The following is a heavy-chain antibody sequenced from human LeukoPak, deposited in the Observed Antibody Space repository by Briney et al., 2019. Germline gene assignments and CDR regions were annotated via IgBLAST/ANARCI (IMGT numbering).Heavy chain of an antibody. J-gene: IGHJ6*02. CDR1: GGTFSSYA. CDR3: ARDKYYYDSSGYYYQGYYYYGMDV. CDR2: IIPIFGTA. Sequence: ASVKVSCKASGGTFSSYAISWVRQAPGQGLEWMGGIIPIFGTANYAQKFQGRVTITADESTSTAYMELSSLRSEDTAVYYCARDKYYYDSSGYYYQGYYYYGMDVWGQGTTVTVSS. D-gene: IGHD3-22*01. V-gene: IGHV1-69*13.